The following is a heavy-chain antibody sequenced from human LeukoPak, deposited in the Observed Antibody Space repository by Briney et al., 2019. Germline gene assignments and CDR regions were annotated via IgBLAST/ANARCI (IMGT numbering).Heavy chain of an antibody. D-gene: IGHD2-2*01. CDR2: SYTSVST. Sequence: SETLSLTCSVSGGSITVQNYYWGFIRQSPLKGLGWLGRSYTSVSTNYNPSLKGRVTMSVVTCENQFSMKITSVTVADTVVYYCARESHPYCSSTSCRSADYYYYGMDVWGQGTTVTVSS. J-gene: IGHJ6*02. CDR1: GGSITVQNYY. V-gene: IGHV4-4*07. CDR3: ARESHPYCSSTSCRSADYYYYGMDV.